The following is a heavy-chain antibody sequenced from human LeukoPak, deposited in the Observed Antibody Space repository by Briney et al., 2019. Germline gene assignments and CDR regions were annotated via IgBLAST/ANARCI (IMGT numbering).Heavy chain of an antibody. V-gene: IGHV4-34*01. Sequence: SETLSLTCAVYGGSFSGYYWSWIRQPSGKGLEWIGEINHSGSTNYNPSLKSRVTISVDTSKNLFSLKLSSVTAADTAVYYCARFYCTNGVCLIGFDPWGQGTLVTVSS. CDR3: ARFYCTNGVCLIGFDP. J-gene: IGHJ5*02. CDR2: INHSGST. CDR1: GGSFSGYY. D-gene: IGHD2-8*01.